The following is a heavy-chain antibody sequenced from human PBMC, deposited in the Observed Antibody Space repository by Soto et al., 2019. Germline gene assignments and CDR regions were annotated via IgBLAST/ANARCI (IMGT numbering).Heavy chain of an antibody. Sequence: PGGSLRLSCAASGFTFSSYGMHWVRQAPGKGLEWVAVISYDGSNKYYADSVKGRFTISRDNSKNTLYLQMNSLRAEDTAVYYCAKEGYSYGYYRVYYYGMDVWGQGTTVTVSS. CDR1: GFTFSSYG. CDR3: AKEGYSYGYYRVYYYGMDV. J-gene: IGHJ6*02. V-gene: IGHV3-30*18. D-gene: IGHD5-18*01. CDR2: ISYDGSNK.